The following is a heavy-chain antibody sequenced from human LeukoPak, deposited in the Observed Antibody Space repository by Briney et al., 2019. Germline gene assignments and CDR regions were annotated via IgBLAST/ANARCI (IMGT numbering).Heavy chain of an antibody. CDR1: GGSISSYY. D-gene: IGHD3-22*01. V-gene: IGHV4-59*01. Sequence: SETLSLTCTVSGGSISSYYWSWLRQPPGKGLEWIGYIYYSGSTNYNPSLKSRVTISVDTSKNQFSLKLSSVTAADTAVYYCARDDIYYDSSGSDHWFDHWGQGTLVTVSS. CDR3: ARDDIYYDSSGSDHWFDH. J-gene: IGHJ5*02. CDR2: IYYSGST.